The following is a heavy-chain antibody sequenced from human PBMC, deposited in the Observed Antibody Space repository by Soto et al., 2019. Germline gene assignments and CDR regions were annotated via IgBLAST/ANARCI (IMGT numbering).Heavy chain of an antibody. J-gene: IGHJ4*02. CDR3: AKDLRYYDYVWGSYRYDYVDY. D-gene: IGHD3-16*02. V-gene: IGHV3-23*01. Sequence: AISGSGGSTYYADSVKGRFTISRDNSKNTLYLQMNSLRAEDTAVYYCAKDLRYYDYVWGSYRYDYVDYWGQGTLVTVSS. CDR2: ISGSGGST.